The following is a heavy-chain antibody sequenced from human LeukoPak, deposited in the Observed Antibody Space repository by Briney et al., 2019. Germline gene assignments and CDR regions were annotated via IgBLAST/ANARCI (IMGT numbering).Heavy chain of an antibody. CDR2: ISHDGGNE. CDR1: GFTFSGHA. V-gene: IGHV3-30-3*01. Sequence: PGGSLRLSCAASGFTFSGHAIHWVRQAPGKGLEWVAAISHDGGNEYYADSVKGRFNISRDNSKNTLYLQMNSLRAEDTAVYYCAREDLAYCGGDCYPYFDYWGQGTLVTVSS. CDR3: AREDLAYCGGDCYPYFDY. D-gene: IGHD2-21*02. J-gene: IGHJ4*02.